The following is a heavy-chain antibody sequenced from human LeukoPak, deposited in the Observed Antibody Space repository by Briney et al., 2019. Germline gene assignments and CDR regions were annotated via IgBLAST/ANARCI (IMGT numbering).Heavy chain of an antibody. Sequence: GGSLRLSCEASGFIFSTYEMNWVRQAPGKGLDWVSYIISIGSTINYADSVKGRFTISRDNAKNSLYLQMNSLRAEDTAVYYCARDRCNSDGFFQHWGQGTLVTVSS. J-gene: IGHJ1*01. CDR1: GFIFSTYE. CDR3: ARDRCNSDGFFQH. V-gene: IGHV3-48*03. CDR2: IISIGSTI. D-gene: IGHD4-23*01.